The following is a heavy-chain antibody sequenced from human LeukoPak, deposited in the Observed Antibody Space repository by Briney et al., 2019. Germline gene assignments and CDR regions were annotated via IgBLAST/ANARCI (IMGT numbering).Heavy chain of an antibody. CDR3: ARGYYYGIYFDY. CDR2: INHSGST. CDR1: GVSISAYY. Sequence: SETLSLTCSVSGVSISAYYWSWIRQPPGKGLEWIGEINHSGSTNYNPSLKSRVTISVDTSKNQFSLKLSSVTAADTAVYYCARGYYYGIYFDYWGQGTLVTVSS. J-gene: IGHJ4*02. V-gene: IGHV4-34*01. D-gene: IGHD3-10*01.